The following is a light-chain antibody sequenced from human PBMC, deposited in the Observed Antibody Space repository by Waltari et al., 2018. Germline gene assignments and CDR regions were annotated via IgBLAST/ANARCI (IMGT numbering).Light chain of an antibody. CDR2: EVN. CDR3: SSYTGIRSVI. J-gene: IGLJ2*01. V-gene: IGLV2-8*01. Sequence: QSALTQPPSASGSPGQSVTTSCSGSSRDVGSYIHFPCNQQHPGKAPRLIIYEVNKRPSGVPDRFSGSKSGNTASLTVSGLQSEDEAVYFCSSYTGIRSVIFGGGTHLSVL. CDR1: SRDVGSYIH.